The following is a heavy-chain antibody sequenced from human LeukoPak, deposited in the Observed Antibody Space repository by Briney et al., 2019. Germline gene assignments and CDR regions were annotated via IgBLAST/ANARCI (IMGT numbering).Heavy chain of an antibody. CDR1: GGTFSSYA. CDR3: ARTYYYDSSGFEYFDY. V-gene: IGHV1-69*05. Sequence: TVKVSCKASGGTFSSYAISWVRQAPGQGLEWMGRIIPIFGTANYAQKFQGRVTITTDESTSTAYMELSSLRSADTAVYYCARTYYYDSSGFEYFDYWGQGTLVTVSS. J-gene: IGHJ4*02. D-gene: IGHD3-22*01. CDR2: IIPIFGTA.